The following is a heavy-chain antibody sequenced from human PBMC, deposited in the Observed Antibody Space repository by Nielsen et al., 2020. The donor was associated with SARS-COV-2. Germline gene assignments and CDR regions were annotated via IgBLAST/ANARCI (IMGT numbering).Heavy chain of an antibody. CDR2: ISSSGSVT. Sequence: GGSLRLSCAASGFTFNTYAMTWVRQAPGKGLEWISTISSSGSVTYYADSVKGRFTISRDNSRNTLYLQMNNLRVDDTALYYCANGGLYGSTSSSYYLNYWGQGVLVTVSS. J-gene: IGHJ4*02. D-gene: IGHD3-10*01. V-gene: IGHV3-23*01. CDR1: GFTFNTYA. CDR3: ANGGLYGSTSSSYYLNY.